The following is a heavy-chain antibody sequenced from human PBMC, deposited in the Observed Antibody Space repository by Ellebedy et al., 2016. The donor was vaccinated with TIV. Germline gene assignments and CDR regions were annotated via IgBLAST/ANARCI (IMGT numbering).Heavy chain of an antibody. CDR3: ARDSGYSYPLFDY. D-gene: IGHD5-18*01. J-gene: IGHJ4*02. CDR2: INQDGSEK. Sequence: GGSLRLSCEASGFSFSGYWMSWVRQAPGEGLEWVANINQDGSEKNYVDSVRGRFIVSRANAKNSLYLQLNSLRAEDTAVYFCARDSGYSYPLFDYWGQGTLVTVSS. CDR1: GFSFSGYW. V-gene: IGHV3-7*01.